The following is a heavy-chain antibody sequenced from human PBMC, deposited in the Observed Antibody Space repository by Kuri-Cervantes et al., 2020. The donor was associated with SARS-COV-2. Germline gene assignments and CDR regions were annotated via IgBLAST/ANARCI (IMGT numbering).Heavy chain of an antibody. CDR2: IYYSGST. CDR3: ARVFISGSRTGCFDY. Sequence: SETLSLTCTASGGSISSSSYYWGWIRQPPGKGLEWIGYIYYSGSTNYNPSLKSRVTISVDTSKNQFSLKLSSVTAADTAVYYCARVFISGSRTGCFDYWGRGTLVTVSS. CDR1: GGSISSSSYY. D-gene: IGHD3-10*01. V-gene: IGHV4-61*05. J-gene: IGHJ4*02.